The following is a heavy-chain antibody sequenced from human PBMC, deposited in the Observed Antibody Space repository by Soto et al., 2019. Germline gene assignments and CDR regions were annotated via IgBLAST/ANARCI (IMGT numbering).Heavy chain of an antibody. J-gene: IGHJ5*02. Sequence: SVKVSCKASGGTFGSYAISWVRQAPGQGLEWMGGIIPIPGTANYAQKFQGRVTLTTDTPTTTAYMELRSLRSDDTAVYYCVRGGAPAALSWFDPWGQGTLVTVSS. CDR3: VRGGAPAALSWFDP. D-gene: IGHD2-2*01. V-gene: IGHV1-69*10. CDR2: IIPIPGTA. CDR1: GGTFGSYA.